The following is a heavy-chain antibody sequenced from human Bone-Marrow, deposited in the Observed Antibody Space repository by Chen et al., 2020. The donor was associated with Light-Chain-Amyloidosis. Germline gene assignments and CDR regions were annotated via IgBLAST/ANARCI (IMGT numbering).Heavy chain of an antibody. CDR2: IKQDTSEK. J-gene: IGHJ4*02. CDR3: ARHIVWGAPDY. V-gene: IGHV3-7*03. Sequence: EVQLVESGGGLVQPGGSLRLSWAAAGFTFSDDWMSWVLQAPGKGLEWVANIKQDTSEKYYVDSVKGRFTISRDNAKDSLYLQMSSLRAEDTAMYYCARHIVWGAPDYWGQGTLVTVSS. CDR1: GFTFSDDW. D-gene: IGHD3-16*01.